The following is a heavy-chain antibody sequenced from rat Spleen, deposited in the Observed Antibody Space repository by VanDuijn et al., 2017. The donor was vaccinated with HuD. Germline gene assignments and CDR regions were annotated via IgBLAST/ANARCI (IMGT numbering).Heavy chain of an antibody. Sequence: EVQLVESGGGLVQPGRSMKLSCAASGFTFSDYYMAWVRQAPKKGLEWVASISYEGSSTYYGDSVKGRFTISRDNAKSTLYLQMNSLRSEDTATYYCARHEGRIYYPHYFDYWGQGVMVTVSS. CDR2: ISYEGSST. J-gene: IGHJ2*01. CDR3: ARHEGRIYYPHYFDY. CDR1: GFTFSDYY. V-gene: IGHV5-22*01. D-gene: IGHD1-1*01.